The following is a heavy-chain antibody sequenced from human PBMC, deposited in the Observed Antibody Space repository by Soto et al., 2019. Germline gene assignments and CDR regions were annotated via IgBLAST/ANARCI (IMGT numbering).Heavy chain of an antibody. J-gene: IGHJ4*02. Sequence: QLQLQESGSGLVKPSQTLSLTCAVSGGSISSGGYSWSWIRQPPGKGLEWIGYIYHSGSTYYNPSLKNRVTIPVDSSKNQFSLKLSSATAGNTAVYYCARGPPNTYWGQGTRVTVSS. V-gene: IGHV4-30-2*01. CDR2: IYHSGST. D-gene: IGHD2-8*01. CDR1: GGSISSGGYS. CDR3: ARGPPNTY.